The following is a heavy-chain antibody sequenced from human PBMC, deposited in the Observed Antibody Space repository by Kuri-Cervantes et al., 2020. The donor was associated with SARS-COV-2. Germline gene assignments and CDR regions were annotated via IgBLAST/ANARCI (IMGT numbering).Heavy chain of an antibody. CDR2: IYPTDSDT. V-gene: IGHV5-51*01. J-gene: IGHJ3*01. Sequence: KVSCKGSGFRFTTYWIGWVRQIPGKGLEWMAIIYPTDSDTRYSPSLQGQVTISADKSISTAYLQWSSLKASDSAMYYCARTRGSYYTDAFDLWGQGTMVTDSS. D-gene: IGHD1-26*01. CDR1: GFRFTTYW. CDR3: ARTRGSYYTDAFDL.